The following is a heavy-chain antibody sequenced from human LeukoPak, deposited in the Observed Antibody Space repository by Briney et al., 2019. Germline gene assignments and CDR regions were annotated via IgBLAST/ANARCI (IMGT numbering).Heavy chain of an antibody. J-gene: IGHJ5*02. Sequence: GESLQISCKGSGYSFTTYWIGWVRQMPGKGLEWMGIIYPGDSDTRYSPSFQGQVTISADKSISTAYLQWSSLQASDTAMYYCXXXXXXAGAWGWFDPWGQGTLVTVSS. CDR1: GYSFTTYW. V-gene: IGHV5-51*01. D-gene: IGHD6-19*01. CDR2: IYPGDSDT. CDR3: XXXXXXAGAWGWFDP.